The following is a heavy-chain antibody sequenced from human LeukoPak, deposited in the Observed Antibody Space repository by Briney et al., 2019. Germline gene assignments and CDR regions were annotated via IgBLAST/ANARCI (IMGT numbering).Heavy chain of an antibody. V-gene: IGHV3-7*01. Sequence: PGGSLRLSCAASGFTFSSYWMSWVRQAPGKGLEWVANIKQDGSEKYYVDSVKGRFTISRDNAKNSLYLQMNSLRAEDTAVYYCASTYSGYKLFFDDAFDIWGQGTMVTVSS. CDR3: ASTYSGYKLFFDDAFDI. CDR2: IKQDGSEK. J-gene: IGHJ3*02. CDR1: GFTFSSYW. D-gene: IGHD5-12*01.